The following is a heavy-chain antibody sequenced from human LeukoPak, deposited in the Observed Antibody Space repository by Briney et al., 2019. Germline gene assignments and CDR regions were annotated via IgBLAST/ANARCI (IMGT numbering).Heavy chain of an antibody. D-gene: IGHD4-11*01. J-gene: IGHJ5*02. CDR3: ARGPPPTVLTTFGWFDP. CDR2: INTNTGNP. V-gene: IGHV7-4-1*02. CDR1: WYTLTRFA. Sequence: ASVKVSCKGSWYTLTRFAMNWVGQAPGEGVEWVGWINTNTGNPTYAQGFTGRFVFSLDTSVSTAYLQISGLKAEDTAVYYCARGPPPTVLTTFGWFDPWGQGTLVTVSS.